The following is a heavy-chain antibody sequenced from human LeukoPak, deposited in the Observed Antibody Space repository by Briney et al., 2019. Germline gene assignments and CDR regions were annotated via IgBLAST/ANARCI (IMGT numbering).Heavy chain of an antibody. Sequence: PGGSLRLSCAASGFTFSSYGMHWVRQAPGKGLEWVTFIRYDGSNQYYADSVKGRFTISRDNSKNTLFLQMNSLRAEDTAVYYCARGKTQIYGDFDYWGQGTLVTVSS. D-gene: IGHD5-12*01. J-gene: IGHJ4*02. CDR3: ARGKTQIYGDFDY. V-gene: IGHV3-30*02. CDR2: IRYDGSNQ. CDR1: GFTFSSYG.